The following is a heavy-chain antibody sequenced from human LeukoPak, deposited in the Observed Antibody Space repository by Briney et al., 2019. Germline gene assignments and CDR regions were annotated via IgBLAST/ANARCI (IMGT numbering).Heavy chain of an antibody. D-gene: IGHD6-13*01. CDR1: GYTFTSYY. CDR2: INPSGGST. V-gene: IGHV1-46*01. Sequence: ASVMVSCKASGYTFTSYYMHWVRQAPGQGLEWMGIINPSGGSTSYAQKFQGGVTMTRDTSTSTVYMELSSLRSEDTAVYYCARVPHPYSSSWYRDWFDPWGQGTLVTVSS. CDR3: ARVPHPYSSSWYRDWFDP. J-gene: IGHJ5*02.